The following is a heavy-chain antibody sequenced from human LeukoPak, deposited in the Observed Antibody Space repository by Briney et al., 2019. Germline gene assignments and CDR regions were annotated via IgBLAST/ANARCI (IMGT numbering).Heavy chain of an antibody. CDR3: ASHAHDYDSSGYFDS. CDR1: RLTFNSNA. CDR2: ISVSGGSE. D-gene: IGHD3-22*01. J-gene: IGHJ4*02. V-gene: IGHV3-23*01. Sequence: GGSLRLSCVLSRLTFNSNAMYWVRPAPGRGLVWASDISVSGGSEYYADSVKGRFCVSRDNSKHTVYLQMNSLRAEDTAVYFCASHAHDYDSSGYFDSWGQGALVTVSS.